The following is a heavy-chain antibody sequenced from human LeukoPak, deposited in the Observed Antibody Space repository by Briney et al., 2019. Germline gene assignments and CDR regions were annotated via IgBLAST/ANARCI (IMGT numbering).Heavy chain of an antibody. D-gene: IGHD4-17*01. Sequence: GGSLRLSCAASGFTFSSYAMHWVRQAPGKGLGWVAVISYDGSNKYYADSVKGQFTISRDNSKNTLYLQMNSLRAEDTAVYYCARGATTVTAFYWGQGTLVTVSS. CDR1: GFTFSSYA. V-gene: IGHV3-30*04. J-gene: IGHJ4*02. CDR3: ARGATTVTAFY. CDR2: ISYDGSNK.